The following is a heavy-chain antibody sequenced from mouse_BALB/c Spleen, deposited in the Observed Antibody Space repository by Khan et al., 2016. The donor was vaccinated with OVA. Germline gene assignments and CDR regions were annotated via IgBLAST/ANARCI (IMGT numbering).Heavy chain of an antibody. CDR1: GYTFTNYW. D-gene: IGHD3-1*01. V-gene: IGHV1-63*01. CDR3: ARWATWYFDV. J-gene: IGHJ1*01. Sequence: QMQLEESGPELVRPGTSVKICCKASGYTFTNYWLGWVKQRPGHGLDWIGDFYPGGGYTNYNEKFKGKATLTADTSSSSAYMQFISLTSEDSAVYFCARWATWYFDVWGAGTTVTVSS. CDR2: FYPGGGYT.